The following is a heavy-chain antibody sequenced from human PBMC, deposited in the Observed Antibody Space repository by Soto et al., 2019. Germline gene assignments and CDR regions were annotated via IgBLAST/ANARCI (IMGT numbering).Heavy chain of an antibody. V-gene: IGHV1-2*04. CDR1: GYTFTVCY. CDR2: INPNSGGT. Sequence: ASVKVSCKASGYTFTVCYMHWVRQAPGQGLEWMGWINPNSGGTNYAQKFQGWVTMTRDTSISTAYMELSRLRAEDTAVYYCARAMDTAMASKDNWFDPWGQGTLVTVSS. CDR3: ARAMDTAMASKDNWFDP. J-gene: IGHJ5*02. D-gene: IGHD5-18*01.